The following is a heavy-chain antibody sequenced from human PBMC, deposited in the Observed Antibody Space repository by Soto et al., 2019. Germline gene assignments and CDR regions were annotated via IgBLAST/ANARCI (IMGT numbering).Heavy chain of an antibody. CDR1: GGSVSRGNYF. CDR3: AILTKPTAVTTAFRGGYGLDV. D-gene: IGHD4-17*01. V-gene: IGHV4-61*01. CDR2: IHSSGST. J-gene: IGHJ6*01. Sequence: QVQLQESGPGLVKPSETLALTCTVSGGSVSRGNYFWSWIRQPPGKGLEWIGYIHSSGSTNYNPSLKSRVTISLDTSRNQFSLKLTSVTAADTAVYYCAILTKPTAVTTAFRGGYGLDVWGQGTTVTVSS.